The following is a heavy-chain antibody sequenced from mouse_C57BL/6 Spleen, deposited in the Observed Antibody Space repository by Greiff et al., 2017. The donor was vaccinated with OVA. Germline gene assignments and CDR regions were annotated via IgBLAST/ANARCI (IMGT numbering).Heavy chain of an antibody. J-gene: IGHJ4*01. V-gene: IGHV2-9-1*01. CDR2: IWTGGGT. CDR3: ARNDGYPAYAMDY. CDR1: GFSLTSYA. D-gene: IGHD2-3*01. Sequence: VKLQESGPGLVAPSQSLSITCTVSGFSLTSYAISWVRQPPGKGLEWLGVIWTGGGTNYNSALKSRLSISKDNSKSQVFLKMNSLQTDDTARYYCARNDGYPAYAMDYWGQGTSVTVSS.